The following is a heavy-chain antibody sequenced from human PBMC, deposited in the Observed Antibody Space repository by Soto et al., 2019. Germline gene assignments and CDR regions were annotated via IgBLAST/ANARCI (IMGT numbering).Heavy chain of an antibody. V-gene: IGHV3-23*01. Sequence: GGSLRLSCAASGFTFSSYAMSWVRQAPGKGLEWVSAISGSGGSTYYADSVKGRFTIPRDNSKNTLYLQMNSLRAEDTAVYYCAKGGLRFLEWSSPYGMDLWGQGNTVTVSS. CDR2: ISGSGGST. J-gene: IGHJ6*02. D-gene: IGHD3-3*01. CDR1: GFTFSSYA. CDR3: AKGGLRFLEWSSPYGMDL.